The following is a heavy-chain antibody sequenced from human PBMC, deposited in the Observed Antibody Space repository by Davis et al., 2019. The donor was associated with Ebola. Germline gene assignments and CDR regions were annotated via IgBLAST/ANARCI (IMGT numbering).Heavy chain of an antibody. CDR2: IYNSGKR. CDR3: ARGGGESVFSYNWFDP. D-gene: IGHD5/OR15-5a*01. V-gene: IGHV4-31*03. J-gene: IGHJ5*02. CDR1: GGSISSGSYY. Sequence: MPSETLSLTCSVSGGSISSGSYYWSWIRQHPGKGLEFIGYIYNSGKRYQNPSLKSRVSLSVDTAKNQFSLRLSSVTAADTAVYYCARGGGESVFSYNWFDPWGQGTLVIVSS.